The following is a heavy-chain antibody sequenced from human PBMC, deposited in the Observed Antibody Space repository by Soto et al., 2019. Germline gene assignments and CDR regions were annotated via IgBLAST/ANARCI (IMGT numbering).Heavy chain of an antibody. D-gene: IGHD6-6*01. CDR1: GGSFSGYY. CDR2: INHGGST. Sequence: SETLSLTCAVYGGSFSGYYWSWIRQPPGKGLEWIGEINHGGSTNYNPSLKSRVTISVDTSKNQFSLKLSSVTAADTAVYYCARPRSSIAAGGAFDTWGQGTMVTVSS. J-gene: IGHJ3*02. V-gene: IGHV4-34*01. CDR3: ARPRSSIAAGGAFDT.